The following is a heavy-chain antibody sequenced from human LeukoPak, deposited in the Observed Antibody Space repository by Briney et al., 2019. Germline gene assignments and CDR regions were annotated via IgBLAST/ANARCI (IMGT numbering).Heavy chain of an antibody. CDR2: ISSSSSHI. D-gene: IGHD1-7*01. J-gene: IGHJ4*02. CDR1: GFTFSSYS. CDR3: ARGSGTTRPMIDY. Sequence: GGSLRLSCAASGFTFSSYSMNWVRQAPGKGLEWVSSISSSSSHIYYADSVKGRFTISRDNARNSLYLQMNSLRAEDTAVYYCARGSGTTRPMIDYWGQGTLVTVSS. V-gene: IGHV3-21*01.